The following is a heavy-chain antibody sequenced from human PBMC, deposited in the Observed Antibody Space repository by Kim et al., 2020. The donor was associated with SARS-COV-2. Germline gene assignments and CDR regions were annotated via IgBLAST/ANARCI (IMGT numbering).Heavy chain of an antibody. CDR2: IYYSGST. V-gene: IGHV4-39*01. J-gene: IGHJ4*02. D-gene: IGHD6-19*01. Sequence: SETLSLTCTVSGGSISSSSYYWGWIRQPPGKGLVWIGSIYYSGSTYYNPSLKSRVTISVDTSKNQFSLKLSSVTAADTAVNYCARHTSPWLVQHSYFDYWGEGTLVTVSS. CDR1: GGSISSSSYY. CDR3: ARHTSPWLVQHSYFDY.